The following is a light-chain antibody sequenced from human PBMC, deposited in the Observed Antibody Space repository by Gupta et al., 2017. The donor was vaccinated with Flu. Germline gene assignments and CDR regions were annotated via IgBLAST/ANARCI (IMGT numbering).Light chain of an antibody. J-gene: IGLJ3*02. V-gene: IGLV1-44*01. CDR2: SNS. CDR3: AAGDDIRNAWV. Sequence: RATSSNSGSSSKIGSNHVNGYQQPPGAAPKILMYSNSKRHSGVPERCSDAKCGTTASLAISGLQAEDEADYYCAAGDDIRNAWVFGGGTKLTVL. CDR1: SSKIGSNH.